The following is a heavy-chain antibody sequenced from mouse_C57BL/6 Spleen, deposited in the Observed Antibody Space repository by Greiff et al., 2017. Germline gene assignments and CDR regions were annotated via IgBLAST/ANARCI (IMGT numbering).Heavy chain of an antibody. CDR3: TDVDYFDY. J-gene: IGHJ2*01. V-gene: IGHV6-3*01. CDR1: GFTFSNYW. Sequence: DVMLVESGGGLVQPGGSMKLSCVASGFTFSNYWMNWVRQSPEKGLEWVAQIRLKSDNYATNYAESVKGRFTISRDDSKSSVYLQMNNLRAEDTGMYYCTDVDYFDYWGQGTTLTVSS. CDR2: IRLKSDNYAT.